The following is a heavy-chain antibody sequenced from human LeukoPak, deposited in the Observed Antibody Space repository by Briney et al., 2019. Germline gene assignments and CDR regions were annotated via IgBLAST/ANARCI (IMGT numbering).Heavy chain of an antibody. J-gene: IGHJ3*02. V-gene: IGHV3-48*01. CDR3: FVPSSSEPRGAFDI. Sequence: GGSLRLSCAASGFIFSSYSMSWVRQAPGKGLEWVSYISSSSSAIYYADSVKGRFTISRDNAKNSLYLQMNSLRAEDTAVYYCFVPSSSEPRGAFDIWGQGTMVTVSS. D-gene: IGHD6-13*01. CDR2: ISSSSSAI. CDR1: GFIFSSYS.